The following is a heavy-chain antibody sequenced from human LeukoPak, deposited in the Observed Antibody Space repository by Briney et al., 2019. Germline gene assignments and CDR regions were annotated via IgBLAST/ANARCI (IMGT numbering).Heavy chain of an antibody. J-gene: IGHJ4*02. CDR1: GFTFSSYG. D-gene: IGHD1-26*01. Sequence: PGGSLRLSCAASGFTFSSYGMHWVRQAPGKGLEWVAVISSDGSANYYADSVKGRFTISRDNSMHTLYMQMNSLRAEDTAVYYCAKGSGGNYYGFFDYWGQGTLVTVSS. CDR2: ISSDGSAN. CDR3: AKGSGGNYYGFFDY. V-gene: IGHV3-30*18.